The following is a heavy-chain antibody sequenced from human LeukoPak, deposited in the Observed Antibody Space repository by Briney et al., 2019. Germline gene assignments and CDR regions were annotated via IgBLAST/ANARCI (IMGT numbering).Heavy chain of an antibody. D-gene: IGHD6-13*01. CDR2: ISTSSSYI. J-gene: IGHJ6*03. CDR3: AKTLIAAAGARDMDV. V-gene: IGHV3-21*04. CDR1: GFTFSSYS. Sequence: GGSLRLSCAASGFTFSSYSMNWVRQAPGKGLEWVSFISTSSSYIHNADSVKGRITISRDNAENSLYLQMNSLRAEDTAVYYCAKTLIAAAGARDMDVWGKGTTVTVSS.